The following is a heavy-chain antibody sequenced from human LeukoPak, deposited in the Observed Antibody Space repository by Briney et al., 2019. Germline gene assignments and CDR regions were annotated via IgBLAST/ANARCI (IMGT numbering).Heavy chain of an antibody. J-gene: IGHJ4*02. CDR1: GITLSNYG. D-gene: IGHD3-22*01. Sequence: GGSLSLSCAVSGITLSNYGMSWVRQGPGKGLEWVAGISDRGSTKYADSVKGRFTISRDNPKNTLYLQMDSVRAEDTAVYFCAKRGVVIRVILVGFHKEAYYFDSWGQGALVTVSS. CDR3: AKRGVVIRVILVGFHKEAYYFDS. V-gene: IGHV3-23*01. CDR2: ISDRGST.